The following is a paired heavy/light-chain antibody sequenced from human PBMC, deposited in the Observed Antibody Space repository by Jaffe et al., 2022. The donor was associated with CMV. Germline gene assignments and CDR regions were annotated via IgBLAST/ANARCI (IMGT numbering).Light chain of an antibody. CDR3: MQALQTPFT. Sequence: DIVMTQSPLSLPVTPGEPASISCRSSQSLLHSNGYNYLDWYLQKPGQSPQLLIYLGSNRASGVPDRFSGSGSGTDFTLKISRVEAEDVGVYYCMQALQTPFTFGGGTKVEIK. CDR1: QSLLHSNGYNY. J-gene: IGKJ4*01. V-gene: IGKV2-28*01. CDR2: LGS.
Heavy chain of an antibody. J-gene: IGHJ6*02. CDR2: IWYDGSNK. CDR1: GFTFSSYG. Sequence: QVQLVESGGGVVQPGRSLRLSCAASGFTFSSYGMHWVRQAPGKGLEWVAVIWYDGSNKYYADSVKGRFTISRDNSKNTLYLQMNSLRAEDTAVYYCARGLELRFQSYYYGMDVWGQGTTVTVSS. CDR3: ARGLELRFQSYYYGMDV. D-gene: IGHD1-7*01. V-gene: IGHV3-33*01.